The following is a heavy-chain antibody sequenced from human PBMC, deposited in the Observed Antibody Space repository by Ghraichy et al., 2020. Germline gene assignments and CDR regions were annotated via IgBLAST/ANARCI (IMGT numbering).Heavy chain of an antibody. CDR3: AKAGVAHSSGYYRWFDP. CDR2: ISYVGDDK. Sequence: LTCAASGFTFSSHGMHWVRQAPGKGLEWVALISYVGDDKFYVDSVKGRFTISRDNSKNTLFLQMDSLRPEDTAVYYCAKAGVAHSSGYYRWFDPWGQGTPVTVSS. CDR1: GFTFSSHG. D-gene: IGHD3-22*01. J-gene: IGHJ5*02. V-gene: IGHV3-30*18.